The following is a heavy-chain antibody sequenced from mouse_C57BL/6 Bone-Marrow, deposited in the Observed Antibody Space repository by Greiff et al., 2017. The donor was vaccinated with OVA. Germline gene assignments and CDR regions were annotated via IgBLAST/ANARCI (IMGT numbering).Heavy chain of an antibody. CDR2: IYPSDSET. CDR1: GYTFTSYW. J-gene: IGHJ2*01. CDR3: ARGAPWDY. Sequence: VQLQQPGAELVRPGSSVKLSCKASGYTFTSYWMDWVKQRPGQGLEWIGNIYPSDSETHYNQKFKDKATLTVDKSSSTAYMQLSSLTSEDSAVYYCARGAPWDYWGQGTTLTVSS. V-gene: IGHV1-61*01.